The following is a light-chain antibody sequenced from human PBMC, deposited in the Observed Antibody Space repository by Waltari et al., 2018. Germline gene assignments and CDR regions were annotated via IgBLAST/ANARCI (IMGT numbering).Light chain of an antibody. CDR2: MTN. Sequence: YQQSPVQHPRALVYMTNIPAYRVPDRFSCSVLGNKAALTITGAQADDKTDYYCVIYRGSGIWVFGAGTKLTVL. CDR3: VIYRGSGIWV. V-gene: IGLV8-61*01. J-gene: IGLJ3*02.